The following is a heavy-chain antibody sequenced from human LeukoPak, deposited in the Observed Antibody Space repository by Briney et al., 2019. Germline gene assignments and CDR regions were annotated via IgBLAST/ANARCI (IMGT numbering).Heavy chain of an antibody. CDR3: ARRLCSGVLCGPFDI. V-gene: IGHV3-64*01. J-gene: IGHJ3*02. D-gene: IGHD2-15*01. CDR1: GFTFSTYA. CDR2: ISHDGGST. Sequence: PGGSLRLSCAASGFTFSTYAIHWVRQAPGKGPEFVSAISHDGGSTFYANSVEGRFTIPRDNSKNTVYLQMGSLRVEDMAVYYCARRLCSGVLCGPFDIWGQGTTVTVSS.